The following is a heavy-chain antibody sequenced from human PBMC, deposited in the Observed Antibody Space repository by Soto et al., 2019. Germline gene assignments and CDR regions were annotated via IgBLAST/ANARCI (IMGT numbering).Heavy chain of an antibody. CDR3: AKKAIVVN. Sequence: EVQLLESGGCLVQPGGSLRLSCAASGFTFSSDAMSWVRQAPGKGLEWGSGIRGSGGSTYYADSVKGRFTISRDNSKNMLYMEMNSLRAEDTAMYYCAKKAIVVNWGQGTLVTVSS. J-gene: IGHJ4*02. CDR2: IRGSGGST. V-gene: IGHV3-23*01. D-gene: IGHD2-21*01. CDR1: GFTFSSDA.